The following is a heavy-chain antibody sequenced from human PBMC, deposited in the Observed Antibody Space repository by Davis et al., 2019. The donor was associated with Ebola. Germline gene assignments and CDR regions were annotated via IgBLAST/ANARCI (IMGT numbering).Heavy chain of an antibody. CDR2: FYSSGNI. D-gene: IGHD7-27*01. CDR1: GASVPNQY. V-gene: IGHV4-59*02. CDR3: ARGRLGGGGRGLFFDY. J-gene: IGHJ4*02. Sequence: PSETLSLTCDVSGASVPNQYWSWIRQPPGKGLEWLGSFYSSGNIDYKPSLRSRVTISVDTAKNQISLRLTSVTAADTASYYCARGRLGGGGRGLFFDYWGQGFLVTVSS.